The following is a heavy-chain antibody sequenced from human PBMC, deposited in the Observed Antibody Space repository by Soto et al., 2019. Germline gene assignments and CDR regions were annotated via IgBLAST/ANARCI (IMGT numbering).Heavy chain of an antibody. J-gene: IGHJ3*02. Sequence: QVQLVESGGGVVQPGRSLRLSCAASGFTFSSYAMHWVRQAPGKGLEWVAVISYDGSNKYYADSVKGRFTISRDNSKNTLYLQMNSLRAEDTAVYYCATITFGGVIVIGRAFDIWGQGTMVTVSS. CDR3: ATITFGGVIVIGRAFDI. D-gene: IGHD3-16*02. CDR1: GFTFSSYA. V-gene: IGHV3-30-3*01. CDR2: ISYDGSNK.